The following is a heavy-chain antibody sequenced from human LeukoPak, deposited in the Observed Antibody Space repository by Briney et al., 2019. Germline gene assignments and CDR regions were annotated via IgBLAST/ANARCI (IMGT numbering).Heavy chain of an antibody. Sequence: SETLSLTCTVSGGSMSPYHWGWIRQPPGKGLEWTGYIYYSGSTNYNPSLKSRVTISVDTSKKQFSLKLSSVTAADTAVYYCARHWLDSGTPDRFDYWGQGTLVTVSS. J-gene: IGHJ4*02. CDR1: GGSMSPYH. V-gene: IGHV4-59*08. D-gene: IGHD3-10*01. CDR3: ARHWLDSGTPDRFDY. CDR2: IYYSGST.